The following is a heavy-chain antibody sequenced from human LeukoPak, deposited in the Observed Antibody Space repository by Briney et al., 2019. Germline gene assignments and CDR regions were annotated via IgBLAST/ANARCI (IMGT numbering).Heavy chain of an antibody. CDR2: INHSGST. CDR3: ARGRLATWYSSSSFCFDY. D-gene: IGHD6-6*01. CDR1: GGSFSGYY. Sequence: SETLSLTCAVYGGSFSGYYWSWIRQPPGKGLEWIGEINHSGSTNYNPSPKSRVTISVDTSKNQFSLKLSSVTAADTAVYYCARGRLATWYSSSSFCFDYWGQGTLVTVSS. V-gene: IGHV4-34*01. J-gene: IGHJ4*02.